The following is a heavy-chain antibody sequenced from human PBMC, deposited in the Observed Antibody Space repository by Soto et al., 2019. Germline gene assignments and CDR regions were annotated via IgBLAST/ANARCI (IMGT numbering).Heavy chain of an antibody. CDR1: GYSISSCYY. CDR3: AGCGDGYNTGPFDD. J-gene: IGHJ4*02. Sequence: SETLSLTCAVSGYSISSCYYWGWIRQPPGKGLEWIGSIYHSGSTYYNPSLKSRVTISVDTSKNQFSLKLSSVTAADTAVYYCAGCGDGYNTGPFDDWGQGTMVTVSS. V-gene: IGHV4-38-2*01. CDR2: IYHSGST. D-gene: IGHD5-12*01.